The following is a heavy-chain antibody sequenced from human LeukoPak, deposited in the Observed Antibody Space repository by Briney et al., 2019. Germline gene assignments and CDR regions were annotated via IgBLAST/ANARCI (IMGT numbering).Heavy chain of an antibody. CDR3: ARRAGAYSHPYDY. D-gene: IGHD4/OR15-4a*01. CDR2: ISYDGRNK. J-gene: IGHJ4*02. CDR1: GFTFSNYA. Sequence: GGSLRLSCAASGFTFSNYAMHWVRQAPGKGLEWMSVISYDGRNKYFADSVKGRFTLSRDNSKNTLYLQMNSLRAEDTAVYYCARRAGAYSHPYDYWGQGTLVTVSS. V-gene: IGHV3-30*14.